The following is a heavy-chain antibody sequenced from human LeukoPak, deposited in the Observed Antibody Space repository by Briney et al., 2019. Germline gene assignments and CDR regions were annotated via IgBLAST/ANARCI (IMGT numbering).Heavy chain of an antibody. V-gene: IGHV4-59*01. J-gene: IGHJ6*02. D-gene: IGHD6-19*01. Sequence: PSETLSLTCTVSGGSISSYYWSWIWQPPGKGLEWIGYIYYSGSTNYNPSLKSRVTISVDTSKNQFSLKLSSVTAADTAVYYCARYSSGWYGGYYYGMDVWGQGTTVTVSS. CDR3: ARYSSGWYGGYYYGMDV. CDR2: IYYSGST. CDR1: GGSISSYY.